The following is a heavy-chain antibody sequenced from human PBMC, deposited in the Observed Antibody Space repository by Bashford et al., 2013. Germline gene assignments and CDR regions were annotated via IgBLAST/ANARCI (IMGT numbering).Heavy chain of an antibody. CDR3: ARGRWVATEQGYYFDY. CDR2: INAGNGNT. D-gene: IGHD1-26*01. CDR1: GGTFSSYA. V-gene: IGHV1-3*01. Sequence: ASVKVSCKASGGTFSSYAISWVRQAPGHRLEWMGWINAGNGNTRYSQKFQGRVTITRDTSASTAYMELSSLRSEDTAVYYCARGRWVATEQGYYFDYWGQGTLVTVSS. J-gene: IGHJ4*02.